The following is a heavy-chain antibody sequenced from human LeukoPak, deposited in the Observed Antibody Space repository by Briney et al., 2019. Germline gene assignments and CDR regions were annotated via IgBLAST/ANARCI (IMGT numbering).Heavy chain of an antibody. CDR2: INPNSGNT. CDR1: GYTFTSYD. Sequence: ASVKVSCKASGYTFTSYDINWVRQATGQGPEWMGWINPNSGNTNYAQKLQGRVTMTTDTSTSTAYMELRSLRSDDAAVYYCARSGDKYSSSYSPPPYWGQGTLVTVSS. V-gene: IGHV1-18*01. J-gene: IGHJ4*02. D-gene: IGHD6-6*01. CDR3: ARSGDKYSSSYSPPPY.